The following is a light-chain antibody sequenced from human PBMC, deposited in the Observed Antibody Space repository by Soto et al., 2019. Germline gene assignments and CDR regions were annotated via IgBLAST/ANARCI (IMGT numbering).Light chain of an antibody. V-gene: IGLV3-1*01. J-gene: IGLJ1*01. CDR2: EDF. CDR3: QAWDTSTGV. CDR1: KLGDKY. Sequence: SYELTQPPPVSVSPGQTASITCSGDKLGDKYVCWYQQKPGQSPILVIYEDFKRPSGIPERFSGSNSGNTATLTISGTQAMDEADYYCQAWDTSTGVFGTGTKLTVL.